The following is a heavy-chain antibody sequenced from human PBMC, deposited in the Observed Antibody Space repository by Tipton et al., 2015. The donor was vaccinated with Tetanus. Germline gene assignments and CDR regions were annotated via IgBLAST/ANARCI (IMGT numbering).Heavy chain of an antibody. D-gene: IGHD2-2*01. V-gene: IGHV4-39*01. CDR1: GGSISSSYYY. CDR2: LDYSGNT. Sequence: LRLSCTVSGGSISSSYYYWGWIRQPPGKGLEWIGSLDYSGNTYYNSSLMSRVTISVATSKNQFSLRLNSVTAVDTAVYYCAKSDRVTRTSWYFHDWGQGTLVTVSS. CDR3: AKSDRVTRTSWYFHD. J-gene: IGHJ4*02.